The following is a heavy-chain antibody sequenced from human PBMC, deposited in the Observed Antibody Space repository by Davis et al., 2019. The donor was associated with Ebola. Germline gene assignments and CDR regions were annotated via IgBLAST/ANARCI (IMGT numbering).Heavy chain of an antibody. D-gene: IGHD5-24*01. Sequence: SVKVSCKASGYTFTSYDITWVRQATGQGLEWMGRIIPILGTANYAQKFQGRITITADKSTSTAYMELSSLRSEDTAVYYCARDRGMATKSGDYWGQGTLVTVSS. CDR2: IIPILGTA. CDR3: ARDRGMATKSGDY. CDR1: GYTFTSYD. V-gene: IGHV1-69*04. J-gene: IGHJ4*02.